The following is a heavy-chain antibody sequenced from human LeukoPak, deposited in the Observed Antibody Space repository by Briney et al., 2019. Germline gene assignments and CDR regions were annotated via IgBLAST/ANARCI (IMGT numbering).Heavy chain of an antibody. CDR1: GFTFSSYG. J-gene: IGHJ6*02. Sequence: PGGSLRLSCAASGFTFSSYGMHWVRQAPGKGLEWVAVIWSDGSSKHYGDSVKGRFTISRDNSKNTLYLQMNSLRAEDTVVYHCARGQSPSYYDMDVWGQGTTVTVSS. V-gene: IGHV3-33*08. CDR2: IWSDGSSK. CDR3: ARGQSPSYYDMDV. D-gene: IGHD6-19*01.